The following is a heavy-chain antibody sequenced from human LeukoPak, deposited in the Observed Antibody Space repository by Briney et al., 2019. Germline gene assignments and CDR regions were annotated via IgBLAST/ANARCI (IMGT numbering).Heavy chain of an antibody. J-gene: IGHJ6*03. CDR1: GFTFSSYW. V-gene: IGHV3-7*01. Sequence: PGGSLRLSCAASGFTFSSYWMSWVRQAPGKGLEWVANIKQDGSEKYYVDSVKGRFTISRDNAKNSLYLQMNSLRAEDTAVYYCASAYSGSYYYYYYYMDVWGKGTTVTVSS. CDR3: ASAYSGSYYYYYYYMDV. D-gene: IGHD1-26*01. CDR2: IKQDGSEK.